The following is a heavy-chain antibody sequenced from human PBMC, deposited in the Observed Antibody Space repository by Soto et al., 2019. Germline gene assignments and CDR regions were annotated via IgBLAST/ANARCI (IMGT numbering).Heavy chain of an antibody. D-gene: IGHD3-22*01. CDR1: GFSFSTCA. CDR2: ISASGDTT. J-gene: IGHJ4*02. Sequence: EVQLLESGGGLVQPGGSLRLSCAASGFSFSTCAVSWVRQAPGKGLEWVSSISASGDTTHYAESVRGRFTISRDNSRNTLLLQMSSLTAEDTAIYSCAAQATGYFVPFDFWGRGTLVTVSS. CDR3: AAQATGYFVPFDF. V-gene: IGHV3-23*01.